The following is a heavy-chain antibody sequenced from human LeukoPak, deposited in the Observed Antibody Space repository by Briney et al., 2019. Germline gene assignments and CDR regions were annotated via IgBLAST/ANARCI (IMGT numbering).Heavy chain of an antibody. CDR1: GGSISSYY. J-gene: IGHJ6*02. CDR2: IYYSGST. CDR3: ASSDFWSGYYRH. Sequence: SETLSLTCTVSGGSISSYYWSWIRQPPGKGLEWIGYIYYSGSTNYNPSLKSRVTISVDTSKNQFSLKLSSVTAADTAVYYCASSDFWSGYYRHWGQGTTVTVSS. D-gene: IGHD3-3*01. V-gene: IGHV4-59*08.